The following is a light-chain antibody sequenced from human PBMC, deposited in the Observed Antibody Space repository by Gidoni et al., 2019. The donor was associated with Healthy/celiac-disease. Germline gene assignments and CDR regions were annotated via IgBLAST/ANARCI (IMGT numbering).Light chain of an antibody. CDR2: AAS. Sequence: DIEMTQSPSSLSASVGDRVTITCRASQSISSYLNWYQQKPGKAPKLLIYAASSLHSGVPSRFSGSRSVTDFTLPISSLQPEDFATYYCQQSYSTPAXFXQGTKLEIK. V-gene: IGKV1-39*01. J-gene: IGKJ2*01. CDR1: QSISSY. CDR3: QQSYSTPAX.